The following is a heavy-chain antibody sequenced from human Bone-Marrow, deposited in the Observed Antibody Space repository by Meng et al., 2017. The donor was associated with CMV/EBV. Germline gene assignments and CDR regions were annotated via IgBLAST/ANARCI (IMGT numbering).Heavy chain of an antibody. CDR1: GYPFTGYY. CDR3: ARDSYCSSTSCYNWYFDL. J-gene: IGHJ2*01. Sequence: ASVKVSCKASGYPFTGYYMHWVRQAPGQGLEWMGWINPNSGGTNYAQKFQGRVTMTRDTSISTAYMELSRLRSDDTAVYYCARDSYCSSTSCYNWYFDLWGRGPLVTVSS. CDR2: INPNSGGT. D-gene: IGHD2-2*01. V-gene: IGHV1-2*02.